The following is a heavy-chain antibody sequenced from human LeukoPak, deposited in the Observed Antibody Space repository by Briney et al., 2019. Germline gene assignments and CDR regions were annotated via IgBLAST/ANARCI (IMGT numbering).Heavy chain of an antibody. D-gene: IGHD3-22*01. V-gene: IGHV3-53*01. CDR3: ARGDYYDSSGYATVFDY. J-gene: IGHJ4*02. CDR2: LYSGGTT. CDR1: GFIVSSSY. Sequence: PGGSLRLSCGASGFIVSSSYMSWVRQAPGKGLEWVSVLYSGGTTHYGDSVKGRFTISRDNSKNTLFLQMNSLRAADTAVYYCARGDYYDSSGYATVFDYWGQGTLVTVSS.